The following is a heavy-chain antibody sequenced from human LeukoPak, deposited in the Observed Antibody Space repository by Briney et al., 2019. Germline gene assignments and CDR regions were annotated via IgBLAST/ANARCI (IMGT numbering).Heavy chain of an antibody. Sequence: ASVKVSCKASGYTFTGYYMHWVRQAPGQGLEWMGWINPNSGGTNYAQKFQGRVTMTRDTSISTAYMELSRLRSDDTAVYYCARAGVSIAARSDYWGQGTLVTVSS. J-gene: IGHJ4*02. V-gene: IGHV1-2*02. CDR1: GYTFTGYY. CDR2: INPNSGGT. CDR3: ARAGVSIAARSDY. D-gene: IGHD6-6*01.